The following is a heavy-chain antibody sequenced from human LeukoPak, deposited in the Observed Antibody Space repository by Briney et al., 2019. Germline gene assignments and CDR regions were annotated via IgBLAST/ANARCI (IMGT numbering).Heavy chain of an antibody. CDR3: AKGLYDSSGSYYYGMDV. J-gene: IGHJ6*02. CDR2: IYPRDGST. V-gene: IGHV1-46*01. Sequence: ASVNVSCKASGYTFTSNYIHWVRQAPGQGLEWMGMIYPRDGSTSYAQKFQGRVTVTRDTSTSTVHMELSGLRSEDTAVYYCAKGLYDSSGSYYYGMDVWGQGTTVTVSS. CDR1: GYTFTSNY. D-gene: IGHD3-22*01.